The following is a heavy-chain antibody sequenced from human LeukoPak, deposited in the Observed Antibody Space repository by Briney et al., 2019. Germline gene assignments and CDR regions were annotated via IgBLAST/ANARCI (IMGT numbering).Heavy chain of an antibody. D-gene: IGHD6-19*01. CDR3: AKDKGSSGWYYFDY. CDR1: GFTFSSYS. V-gene: IGHV3-21*04. J-gene: IGHJ4*02. Sequence: PGGSLRLSCAASGFTFSSYSMNWVRQAPGKGLEWVSSISSSSSYIYYADSVKGRFTISRDNAKNSLYLQMNSLRAEDTALYYCAKDKGSSGWYYFDYWGQGTLVTVSS. CDR2: ISSSSSYI.